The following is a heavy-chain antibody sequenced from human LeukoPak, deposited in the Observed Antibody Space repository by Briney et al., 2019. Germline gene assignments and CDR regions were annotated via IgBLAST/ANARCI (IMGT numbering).Heavy chain of an antibody. V-gene: IGHV4-59*01. CDR2: IYYNGST. CDR1: GGSISSYC. Sequence: PSETLSLTCTVSGGSISSYCWSWIRQPPGKGLERIGFIYYNGSTNYNPSLKSRVIISLNTSKNQFSLKLSSVTAADTAVYYCARADYGGNTWYFDLWGRRTLVTVSS. D-gene: IGHD4-23*01. CDR3: ARADYGGNTWYFDL. J-gene: IGHJ2*01.